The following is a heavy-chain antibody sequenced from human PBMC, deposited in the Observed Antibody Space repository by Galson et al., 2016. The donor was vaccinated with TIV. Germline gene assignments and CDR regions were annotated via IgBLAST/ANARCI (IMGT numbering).Heavy chain of an antibody. CDR3: ASDPRLYGDYSLGYFDF. Sequence: SMRLSWAASGFTFSAFRMHWGRQAPAKGLERVAVIWCDGRDQHSADSVKGRFTISRDNSKHTLYLQMNSQRAEDTAVYYCASDPRLYGDYSLGYFDFWGQGTLVTVSS. D-gene: IGHD4-17*01. V-gene: IGHV3-33*01. CDR1: GFTFSAFR. J-gene: IGHJ4*02. CDR2: IWCDGRDQ.